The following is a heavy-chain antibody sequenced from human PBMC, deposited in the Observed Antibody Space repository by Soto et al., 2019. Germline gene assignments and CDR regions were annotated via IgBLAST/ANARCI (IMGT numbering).Heavy chain of an antibody. J-gene: IGHJ4*01. Sequence: ASVKVSCKAAGYTFTGYYIHWVRQAPGEGLEWMGWINPKSGGTNYAQKFQGRVTMTRDTSISTAYMELSRLRSDDTAVYYCARDRGYCIRNGCCTFDHCGQGTMLTFSS. D-gene: IGHD2-2*01. CDR1: GYTFTGYY. CDR2: INPKSGGT. CDR3: ARDRGYCIRNGCCTFDH. V-gene: IGHV1-2*02.